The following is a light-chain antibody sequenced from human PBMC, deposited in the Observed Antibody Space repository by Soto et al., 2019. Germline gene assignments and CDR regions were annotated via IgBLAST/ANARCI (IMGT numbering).Light chain of an antibody. J-gene: IGKJ1*01. CDR1: QIVASN. V-gene: IGKV3-15*01. CDR2: GVS. Sequence: EIVMTQSPATLSVSPGERATLSCRASQIVASNLAWYQQKPGQAPRLLIYGVSTRATGIPARFSGSGSGTEFTLTISSLQSEDFAVYYCQQYNKGPVTFGQGTKVDIK. CDR3: QQYNKGPVT.